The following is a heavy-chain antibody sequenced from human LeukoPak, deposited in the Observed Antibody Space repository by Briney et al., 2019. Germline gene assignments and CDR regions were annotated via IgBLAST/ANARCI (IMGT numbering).Heavy chain of an antibody. J-gene: IGHJ4*02. CDR1: GGTFSSYT. V-gene: IGHV1-69*04. CDR3: ARDLGRNYYDSSKFDY. D-gene: IGHD3-22*01. CDR2: IIPILGIA. Sequence: RASVKVSCKASGGTFSSYTISWVRQAPGQGLEWMGRIIPILGIANYAQKFQGRVTITADKSTSTAYMELSSLRSEDTAVYYCARDLGRNYYDSSKFDYWGQGTPVTVSS.